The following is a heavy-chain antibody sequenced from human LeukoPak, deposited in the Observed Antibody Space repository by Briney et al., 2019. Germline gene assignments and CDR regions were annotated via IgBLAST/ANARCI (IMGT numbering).Heavy chain of an antibody. D-gene: IGHD3-22*01. J-gene: IGHJ4*02. CDR2: MNPNSGNT. Sequence: ASVKVSCKASGYTFTSYDINWVRQATGQGLEWMGWMNPNSGNTGYAQKFQGRVTITADKSTSTAYMELSSLRSEDTAVYYCARRYDSSGPLVNWGQGTLVTVSS. CDR1: GYTFTSYD. V-gene: IGHV1-8*01. CDR3: ARRYDSSGPLVN.